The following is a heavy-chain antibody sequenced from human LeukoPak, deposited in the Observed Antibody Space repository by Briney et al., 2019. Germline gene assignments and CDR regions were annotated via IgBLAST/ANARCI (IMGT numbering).Heavy chain of an antibody. CDR2: VYTSGST. CDR3: ASADYQE. Sequence: SETLSLTCTVSGGSISSGSYYWSWIRQPAGKGLEWIGRVYTSGSTNYNPSLKSRVTISVDTSKNQFSLKLSSVTAADTAVYYCASADYQEWGQGTLVTVSS. V-gene: IGHV4-61*02. J-gene: IGHJ4*02. D-gene: IGHD3-10*01. CDR1: GGSISSGSYY.